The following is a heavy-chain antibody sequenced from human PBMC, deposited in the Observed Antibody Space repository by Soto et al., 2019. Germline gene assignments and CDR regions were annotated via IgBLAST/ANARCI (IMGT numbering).Heavy chain of an antibody. CDR1: GYTFTSYG. CDR2: ISAYNGNT. D-gene: IGHD3-3*01. CDR3: ARGGPYYDFWSGYYTFSNSFLSNYMDV. V-gene: IGHV1-18*01. J-gene: IGHJ6*03. Sequence: AASVKVSCKASGYTFTSYGISWVRQAPGQGLEWMGWISAYNGNTNYAQKLQGRVTMTRNTSISTAYMELSSLRSEDTAVYYCARGGPYYDFWSGYYTFSNSFLSNYMDVWGKGTTVTVSS.